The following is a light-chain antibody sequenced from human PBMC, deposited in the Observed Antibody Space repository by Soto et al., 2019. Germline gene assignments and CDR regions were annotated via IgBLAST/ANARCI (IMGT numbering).Light chain of an antibody. CDR1: QGIGTD. CDR3: LQDHNYPFT. V-gene: IGKV1-6*01. Sequence: AIQMTQSPSSLAASVGDRVTITCRASQGIGTDLGWYQQRPGKAPNLLIYEASALRSGAPSRFSGSGSGTVFTLTISSLQPEDFGTYYCLQDHNYPFTFGPGTKVDIK. J-gene: IGKJ3*01. CDR2: EAS.